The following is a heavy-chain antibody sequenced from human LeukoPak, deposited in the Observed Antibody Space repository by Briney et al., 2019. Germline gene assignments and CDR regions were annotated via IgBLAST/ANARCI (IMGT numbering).Heavy chain of an antibody. CDR3: ARVYPTSTHCSGGSCYSGAFDI. CDR1: GGSISSSSYY. CDR2: IYYSGST. Sequence: SSETLSLTCTVSGGSISSSSYYWGWIRQPPGKGLEWIGSIYYSGSTYYNPSLKSRVTISVDTSKNQFSLKLSSVTAADTAVYYCARVYPTSTHCSGGSCYSGAFDIWGQGTMVTVSS. V-gene: IGHV4-39*07. J-gene: IGHJ3*02. D-gene: IGHD2-15*01.